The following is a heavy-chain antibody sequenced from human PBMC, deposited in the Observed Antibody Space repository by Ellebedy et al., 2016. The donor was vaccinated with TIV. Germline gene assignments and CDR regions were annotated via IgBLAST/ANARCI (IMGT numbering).Heavy chain of an antibody. D-gene: IGHD1-26*01. CDR1: GFTFSSYA. CDR2: IWHDGSGQ. CDR3: AKDRYGSHFDVPDF. J-gene: IGHJ4*02. V-gene: IGHV3-33*06. Sequence: GGSLRLSXAASGFTFSSYAMHWVRQAPGKGLEWVAVIWHDGSGQRYADSVKGRFTISRDNSKNTLYLQMDSLRVEDTAVYYGAKDRYGSHFDVPDFWGRGTLVTVSS.